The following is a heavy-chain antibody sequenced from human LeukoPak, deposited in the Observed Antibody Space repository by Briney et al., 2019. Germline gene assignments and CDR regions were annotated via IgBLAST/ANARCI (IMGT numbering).Heavy chain of an antibody. CDR2: IYYSGGT. CDR3: AVYDSSGFDY. V-gene: IGHV4-31*03. CDR1: GGSISSGGYY. D-gene: IGHD3-22*01. J-gene: IGHJ4*02. Sequence: SQTLSLTCTVSGGSISSGGYYWSWIRQHPGKGLEWIGYIYYSGGTYYNPSLKSRVTISVDTSKNQFSLKLSSVTAADTAVYYCAVYDSSGFDYWGQGTLVTVSS.